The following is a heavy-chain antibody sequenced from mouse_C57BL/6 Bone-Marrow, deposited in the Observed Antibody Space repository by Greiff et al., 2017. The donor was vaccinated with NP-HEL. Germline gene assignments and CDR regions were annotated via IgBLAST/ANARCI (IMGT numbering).Heavy chain of an antibody. CDR2: INPSNGGT. V-gene: IGHV1-53*01. D-gene: IGHD1-1*01. CDR3: ARYYGSSWYFDV. J-gene: IGHJ1*03. CDR1: GYTFTSYW. Sequence: VKLQESGTELVKPGASVKLSCKASGYTFTSYWMHWVKQRPGQGLEWIGNINPSNGGTNYNEKFKSKATLTVDKSSSTAYMQLSSLTSEDSAVYYCARYYGSSWYFDVWGTGTTVTVSS.